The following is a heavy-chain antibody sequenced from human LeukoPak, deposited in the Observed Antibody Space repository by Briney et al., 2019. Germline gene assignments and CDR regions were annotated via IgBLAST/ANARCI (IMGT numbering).Heavy chain of an antibody. Sequence: ASVKVSCKASGYTFTSYAMHWVRQAPGQGLEWMGWINAGNGNTKYSQKFQGRVTITRDTSASTAYMELSSLRSEDTAVYYCAVTSGKAYNNWFDPWGQGTLVTVSS. CDR2: INAGNGNT. D-gene: IGHD4-11*01. CDR1: GYTFTSYA. J-gene: IGHJ5*02. CDR3: AVTSGKAYNNWFDP. V-gene: IGHV1-3*01.